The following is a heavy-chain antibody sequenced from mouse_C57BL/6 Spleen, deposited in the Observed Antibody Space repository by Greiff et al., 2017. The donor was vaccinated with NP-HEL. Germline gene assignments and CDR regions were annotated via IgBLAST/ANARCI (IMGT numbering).Heavy chain of an antibody. V-gene: IGHV1-42*01. D-gene: IGHD1-1*01. CDR3: AITTRAMDY. CDR1: GYSFTGYY. J-gene: IGHJ4*01. Sequence: DVKLVESGPELVKPGASVKISCKASGYSFTGYYMNWVKQSPEKSLEWIGEINPSTGGTTYNQKFKAKATLTVDKSSSTAYMQLKSLTSEDSAVYYCAITTRAMDYWGQGTSVTVSS. CDR2: INPSTGGT.